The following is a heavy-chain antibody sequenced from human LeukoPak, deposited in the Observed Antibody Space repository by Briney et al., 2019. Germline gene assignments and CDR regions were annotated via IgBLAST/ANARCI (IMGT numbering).Heavy chain of an antibody. CDR3: ARLYSGTRPPDY. V-gene: IGHV4-39*01. J-gene: IGHJ4*02. CDR2: ISHSGSN. CDR1: GGSIISSTYF. Sequence: SETLSLTCTVSGGSIISSTYFWGWIRQPPGKGLEWIGSISHSGSNYYNPSLKSRVAISADTSKNQLSLRLRSVTAADTAVYYCARLYSGTRPPDYWGQGTLVTVSS. D-gene: IGHD3-10*01.